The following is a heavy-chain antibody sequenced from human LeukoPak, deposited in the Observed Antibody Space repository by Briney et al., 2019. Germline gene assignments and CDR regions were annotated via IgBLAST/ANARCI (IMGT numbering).Heavy chain of an antibody. J-gene: IGHJ6*03. Sequence: SETLSLTCTVSGGSISSGDYYWSWIRQPPGKGLEWIGYIYYSGSTYYNPSLKSRVTISVDTSKNQFSLKLSSMTAADTAVYYCARTKDIVVVPAAKAYYMDVWGKGTTVTVSS. D-gene: IGHD2-2*01. V-gene: IGHV4-30-4*08. CDR3: ARTKDIVVVPAAKAYYMDV. CDR2: IYYSGST. CDR1: GGSISSGDYY.